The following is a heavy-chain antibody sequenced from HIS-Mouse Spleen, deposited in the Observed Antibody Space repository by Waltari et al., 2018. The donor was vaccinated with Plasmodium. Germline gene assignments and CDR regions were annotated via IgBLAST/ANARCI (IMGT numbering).Heavy chain of an antibody. CDR2: IKQDGSEK. Sequence: EVQLVESGGGLVQPGGSLGLSCSASGFPFRSFWLSWGRQAPGKGLEWVANIKQDGSEKYYVDSVKGRFTISRDNAKNSLYLQMNSLRAEDTAVYYCASSWYWYFDLWGRGTLVTVSS. CDR3: ASSWYWYFDL. CDR1: GFPFRSFW. D-gene: IGHD6-13*01. J-gene: IGHJ2*01. V-gene: IGHV3-7*01.